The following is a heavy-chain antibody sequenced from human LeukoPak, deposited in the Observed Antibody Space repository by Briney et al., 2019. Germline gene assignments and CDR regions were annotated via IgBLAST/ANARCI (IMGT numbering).Heavy chain of an antibody. CDR2: TYYRSKWSN. Sequence: SQTLSLTCAISGDNVSSNSAAWHWIRQTPSRGLEWLGRTYYRSKWSNDYAVFVKSRISIDPDTSKNQFSLQLNSVTPEDTAVYYCARYYYYGMGVWGQGTTVTVSS. V-gene: IGHV6-1*01. CDR1: GDNVSSNSAA. CDR3: ARYYYYGMGV. J-gene: IGHJ6*02.